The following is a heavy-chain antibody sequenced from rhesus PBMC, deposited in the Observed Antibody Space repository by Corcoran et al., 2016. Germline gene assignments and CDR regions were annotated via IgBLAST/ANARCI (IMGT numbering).Heavy chain of an antibody. CDR2: IYPGDSDT. Sequence: EVQLVQSGAEVKSPGESLRISCKTSGYSFTNYWISWVRQMPGIGLEWMGMIYPGDSDTRYSPSFQGQVTISADKSINTAYLQWSILKASDTATYYCATMYSGNSNYFDYWGQGVLVTVSS. V-gene: IGHV5-2*01. D-gene: IGHD1-44*01. CDR3: ATMYSGNSNYFDY. J-gene: IGHJ4*01. CDR1: GYSFTNYW.